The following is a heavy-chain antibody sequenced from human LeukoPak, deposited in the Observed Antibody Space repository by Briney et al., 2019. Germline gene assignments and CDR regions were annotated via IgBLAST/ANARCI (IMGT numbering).Heavy chain of an antibody. D-gene: IGHD6-19*01. V-gene: IGHV3-30*04. CDR2: ISYDGSNK. CDR1: GFTFSSYA. Sequence: PGKSLRLSCAASGFTFSSYAMHWVRQAPGKGLEWVAVISYDGSNKYYADSVKGRFTISRDNSKNTLYLQMNSLRAEDTAVYYCARDGSVAGTWNWFDPWGQGTLVTVSS. CDR3: ARDGSVAGTWNWFDP. J-gene: IGHJ5*02.